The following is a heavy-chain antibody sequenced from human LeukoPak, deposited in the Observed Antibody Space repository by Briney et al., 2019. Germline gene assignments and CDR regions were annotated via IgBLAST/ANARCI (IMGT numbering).Heavy chain of an antibody. CDR2: ISSSGSTI. CDR1: GFTFSSYE. D-gene: IGHD1-26*01. V-gene: IGHV3-48*03. CDR3: ARDCERSYLPSGLPHSGYMDV. Sequence: GGSLRLSCAASGFTFSSYEMNWVRQAPGKGLEWVSYISSSGSTIYYADSVKGRFTISRDNAKNSLYLLMNSLRAEDTAVYYCARDCERSYLPSGLPHSGYMDVWGKGTTVIVSS. J-gene: IGHJ6*03.